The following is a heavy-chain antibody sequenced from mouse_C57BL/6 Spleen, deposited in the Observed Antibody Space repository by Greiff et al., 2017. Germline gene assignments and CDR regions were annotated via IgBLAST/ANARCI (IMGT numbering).Heavy chain of an antibody. V-gene: IGHV1-82*01. Sequence: QVQLQQSGPELVKPGASVKISCKASGYAFSSSWMNWVQQRPGKGLEWIGRNYPGDGDTNYTGKFKGKATLTADKSSSTAYMQLSSLTSEDSAVYFCAREAQATGYAIDYWGQGTSVTVSS. J-gene: IGHJ4*01. CDR3: AREAQATGYAIDY. CDR2: NYPGDGDT. CDR1: GYAFSSSW. D-gene: IGHD3-2*02.